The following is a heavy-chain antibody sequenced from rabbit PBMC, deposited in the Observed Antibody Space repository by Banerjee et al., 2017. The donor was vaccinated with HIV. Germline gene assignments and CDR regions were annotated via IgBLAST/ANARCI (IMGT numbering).Heavy chain of an antibody. CDR3: ARGYAGVDAANYL. J-gene: IGHJ3*01. D-gene: IGHD4-2*01. V-gene: IGHV1S45*01. CDR2: IYAGSGST. CDR1: GISFSSDA. Sequence: QQQLEESGGSLVKPGGTLTLTCTATGISFSSDAMCWVRQAPGKGLECVACIYAGSGSTYYSNWAKGRFTVSKTSSTTVTLQMTSLTAADTATYFCARGYAGVDAANYLWGQGTLVTVS.